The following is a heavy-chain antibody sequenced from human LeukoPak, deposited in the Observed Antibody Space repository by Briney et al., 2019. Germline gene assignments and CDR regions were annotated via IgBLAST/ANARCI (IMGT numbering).Heavy chain of an antibody. CDR2: LYTSGST. CDR1: GGSISNYY. D-gene: IGHD3-22*01. J-gene: IGHJ4*02. V-gene: IGHV4-4*07. Sequence: SETLSLTCTVSGGSISNYYWSWIRQPAGKGLEWIGRLYTSGSTTYNPSLKSRVTMSVDTSKNQFSLKLSSVTAADTAVYYCARVGLGSEYYYDGSGYSAYHFDYWGQGTLVTVSP. CDR3: ARVGLGSEYYYDGSGYSAYHFDY.